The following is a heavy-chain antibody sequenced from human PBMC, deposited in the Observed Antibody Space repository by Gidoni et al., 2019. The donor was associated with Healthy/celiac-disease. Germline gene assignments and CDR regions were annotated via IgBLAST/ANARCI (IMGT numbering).Heavy chain of an antibody. J-gene: IGHJ4*02. D-gene: IGHD6-13*01. CDR2: ISWDGGST. Sequence: EVQLVESGGVVVQPGGSLRLSCAASGFTLDDYTMHWVRQAPGKGLEWVSLISWDGGSTYYADSVKGRFTISRDNSKNSLYLQMNSLRTEDTALYYCAKGSRIGDSSSWWAWGQGTLVTVSS. CDR1: GFTLDDYT. V-gene: IGHV3-43*01. CDR3: AKGSRIGDSSSWWA.